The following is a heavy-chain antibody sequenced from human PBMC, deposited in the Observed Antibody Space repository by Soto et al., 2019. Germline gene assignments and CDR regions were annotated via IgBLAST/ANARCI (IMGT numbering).Heavy chain of an antibody. CDR3: ARTDTGGTYFEF. D-gene: IGHD3-16*01. CDR2: ISYLGTKT. J-gene: IGHJ4*02. V-gene: IGHV3-33*08. Sequence: QVQLVESGGGVVQPGMSLRLSCADSGFTFSEYDMHWVRQAPGKGLEWVALISYLGTKTDYADSVKGRFTISRDNFKKTVSLQMESPRAEDSAVYVCARTDTGGTYFEFWGRGTLVTVSS. CDR1: GFTFSEYD.